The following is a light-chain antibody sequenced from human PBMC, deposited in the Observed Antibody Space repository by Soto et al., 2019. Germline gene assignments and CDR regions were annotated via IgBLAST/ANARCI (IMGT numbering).Light chain of an antibody. Sequence: QSALTQPASVSGSPGQSITISCTGTSSDVGGYNYVSWYQQHPGKAPKLMIYEISNRPSGVSNRFSGSKSGTTASLTIAGLQAEDDADYYCSSDTSRSTVLFGGGTKLTVL. V-gene: IGLV2-14*01. CDR1: SSDVGGYNY. CDR2: EIS. J-gene: IGLJ2*01. CDR3: SSDTSRSTVL.